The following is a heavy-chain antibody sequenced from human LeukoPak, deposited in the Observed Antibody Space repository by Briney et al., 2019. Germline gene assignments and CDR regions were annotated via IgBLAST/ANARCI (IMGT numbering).Heavy chain of an antibody. CDR1: GFTFNSHN. CDR2: LSSSSSYI. V-gene: IGHV3-21*01. CDR3: ARNRDLGDYYGSGSYDY. Sequence: KAGGSLRLSCAASGFTFNSHNMNWVRQAPGKGLEWVSSLSSSSSYIYYAGSVKGRFTISRDNAKNSLYLQMNSLRAEDTAVYYCARNRDLGDYYGSGSYDYWGQGTLVTVSS. D-gene: IGHD3-10*01. J-gene: IGHJ4*02.